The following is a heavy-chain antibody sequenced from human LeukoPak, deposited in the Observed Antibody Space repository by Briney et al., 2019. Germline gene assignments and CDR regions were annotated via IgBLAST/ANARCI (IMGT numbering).Heavy chain of an antibody. Sequence: ASVKASCKASGGTFSSYAISWVRQAPGQGLEWMGWISAYNGNTNYAQKLQGRVTMTTDTSTSTAYMELRSLRSDDTAVYYCARESDGYNNAWGQGTLVTVSS. J-gene: IGHJ5*02. V-gene: IGHV1-18*01. CDR2: ISAYNGNT. CDR3: ARESDGYNNA. D-gene: IGHD5-18*01. CDR1: GGTFSSYA.